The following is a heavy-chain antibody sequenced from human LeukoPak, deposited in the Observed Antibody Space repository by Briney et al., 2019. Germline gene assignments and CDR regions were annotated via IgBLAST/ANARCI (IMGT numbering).Heavy chain of an antibody. D-gene: IGHD6-13*01. CDR1: GFTFSSYA. V-gene: IGHV3-30*04. Sequence: GGSLRLSCAASGFTFSSYAMHWFRKAQGKGLEGVAVISYDGSNKYYADSVKGRFTISRDNSKNTLYLQMNSLRAEDTAVYYCARGGMAAAGTYYYYGMDVWGQGTTVTVSS. J-gene: IGHJ6*02. CDR2: ISYDGSNK. CDR3: ARGGMAAAGTYYYYGMDV.